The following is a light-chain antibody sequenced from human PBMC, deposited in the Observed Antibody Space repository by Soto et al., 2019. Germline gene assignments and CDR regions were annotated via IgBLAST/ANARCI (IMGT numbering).Light chain of an antibody. V-gene: IGKV3D-15*01. CDR3: KQYNDWPPWT. Sequence: EIVMTHSPATLSVCPWEIATLYCRASQRVSSNLAWYQQKPAQAPRLLIYGASTRATDIPARFSGSGSGTEFTLTISSLQSEDFAVYYCKQYNDWPPWTFGQGTKVDIK. CDR2: GAS. J-gene: IGKJ1*01. CDR1: QRVSSN.